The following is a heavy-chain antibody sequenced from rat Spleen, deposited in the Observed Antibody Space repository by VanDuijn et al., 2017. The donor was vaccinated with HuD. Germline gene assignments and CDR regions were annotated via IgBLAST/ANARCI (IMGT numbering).Heavy chain of an antibody. J-gene: IGHJ2*01. CDR3: ALITTNY. CDR1: GFSLTSYG. D-gene: IGHD1-10*01. V-gene: IGHV2-77*01. Sequence: QVQMKETGPGLVQTTQTLSVTCTVSGFSLTSYGVHWVRQAPGKGLEWMGIIWGDGSTNYNSALKSRLSFSRDTSKSQVFLTMNSLQTDDTAVYYCALITTNYWGQGVMVTVSS. CDR2: IWGDGST.